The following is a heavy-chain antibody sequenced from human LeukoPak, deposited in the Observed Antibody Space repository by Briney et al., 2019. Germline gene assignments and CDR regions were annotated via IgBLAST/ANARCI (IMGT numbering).Heavy chain of an antibody. CDR2: INPNSGGT. D-gene: IGHD3-3*01. CDR1: GGTFSSYA. CDR3: ARARSPIFGVVALYYFDY. V-gene: IGHV1-2*06. J-gene: IGHJ4*02. Sequence: ASVKVSCKASGGTFSSYAISWVRQAPGQGLEWMGRINPNSGGTNYAQKFQGRVTMTRDTSISTAYMELSRLRSDDTAVYYCARARSPIFGVVALYYFDYWGQGTLVTVSS.